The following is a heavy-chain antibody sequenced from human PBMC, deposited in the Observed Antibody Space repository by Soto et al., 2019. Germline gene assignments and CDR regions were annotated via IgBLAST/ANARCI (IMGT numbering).Heavy chain of an antibody. Sequence: QVQLQESGPGLVKPSQTLSLTCIVSGGFISRGGYYWIWIRHHPAKGLEWIGHVYRSGSTQYKPSLKSRATVSVDMSKNHFSLDLNSVTAADTAVYYCARGSDAYGVDSWGQGTLVTVSS. CDR1: GGFISRGGYY. J-gene: IGHJ4*02. CDR2: VYRSGST. CDR3: ARGSDAYGVDS. D-gene: IGHD4-17*01. V-gene: IGHV4-31*03.